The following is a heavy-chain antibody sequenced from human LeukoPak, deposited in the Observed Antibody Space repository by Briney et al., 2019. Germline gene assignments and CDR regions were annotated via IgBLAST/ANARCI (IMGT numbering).Heavy chain of an antibody. CDR2: IYYSGST. CDR1: GGSISSYY. D-gene: IGHD5-18*01. CDR3: ARVPYSGYSYGLGVYFDY. Sequence: PSETLSLTCTVSGGSISSYYWSRIRQPPGKGLEWIGYIYYSGSTNYNPSLKSRVTISVDTSKNQFSLKLSSVTAADTAVYYCARVPYSGYSYGLGVYFDYWGQGTLVTVSS. J-gene: IGHJ4*02. V-gene: IGHV4-59*01.